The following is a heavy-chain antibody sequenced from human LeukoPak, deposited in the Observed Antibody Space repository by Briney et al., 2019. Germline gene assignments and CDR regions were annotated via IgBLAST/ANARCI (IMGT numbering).Heavy chain of an antibody. CDR3: ARARASRYYFDY. D-gene: IGHD3-16*02. V-gene: IGHV1-3*01. CDR1: GYTFTSYA. J-gene: IGHJ4*02. Sequence: GASVKVSCKASGYTFTSYAMHWVRQAPGQRLEWMGWINAGNGNTKYSQKFQGRVTTTRDTSASTAYMELSSLRSEDTAVYYCARARASRYYFDYWGQGTLVTVSS. CDR2: INAGNGNT.